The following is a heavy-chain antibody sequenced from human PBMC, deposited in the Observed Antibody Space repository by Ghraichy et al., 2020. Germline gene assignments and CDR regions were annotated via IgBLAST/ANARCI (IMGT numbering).Heavy chain of an antibody. CDR1: GYTFTSYD. V-gene: IGHV1-8*01. Sequence: ASVKVSCKASGYTFTSYDINWVRQATGQGLEWMGWMNPNSGNTGYAQKFQGRVTMTRNTSISTAYMELSSLRSEDTAVYYCARDEIGDYDFWSGYRSYGMDVWGQGTTVTVSS. CDR2: MNPNSGNT. J-gene: IGHJ6*02. CDR3: ARDEIGDYDFWSGYRSYGMDV. D-gene: IGHD3-3*01.